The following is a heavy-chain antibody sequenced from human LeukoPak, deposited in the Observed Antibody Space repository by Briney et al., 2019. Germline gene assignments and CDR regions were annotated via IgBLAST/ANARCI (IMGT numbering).Heavy chain of an antibody. CDR1: GFTFSSHA. D-gene: IGHD2/OR15-2a*01. CDR3: TRELLSLQQGLDY. Sequence: GGSLRLSCAASGFTFSSHAMNWVRQAPGKGLEWVSSVSSSGTKIFYADSVRGRFTVSRDNAGNSLSLQMDSLRVEDTAVYYCTRELLSLQQGLDYWGQGTLVAVSS. CDR2: VSSSGTKI. V-gene: IGHV3-21*01. J-gene: IGHJ4*02.